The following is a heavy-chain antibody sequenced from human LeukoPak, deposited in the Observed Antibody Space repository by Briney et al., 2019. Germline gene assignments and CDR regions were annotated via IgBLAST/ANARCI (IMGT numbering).Heavy chain of an antibody. J-gene: IGHJ4*02. CDR1: GGSISSYY. V-gene: IGHV4-59*01. D-gene: IGHD6-13*01. CDR3: ARTAIAAVGTGRSASFDY. Sequence: PSETLSLTCTVSGGSISSYYWSWIRQPPGKGLEWIGYIYYSGSTNYNPSLKSRVTISVDTSKNQFSLKLSSVTAADTAVYYCARTAIAAVGTGRSASFDYWGQGTLVTVSS. CDR2: IYYSGST.